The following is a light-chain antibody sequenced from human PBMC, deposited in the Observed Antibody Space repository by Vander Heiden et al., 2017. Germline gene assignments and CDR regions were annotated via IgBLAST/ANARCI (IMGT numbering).Light chain of an antibody. V-gene: IGKV2-40*01. Sequence: EIVMTQTPLSLPVTPGEPASISCRSSQSLLNRADGYAYLDWYLQRPGQSPQLLISTLSYRASGVPDRFSASGSGTDFTLNINRVEAEDVGVDFCMQRREYPITFGQGTRLEIK. CDR2: TLS. J-gene: IGKJ5*01. CDR3: MQRREYPIT. CDR1: QSLLNRADGYAY.